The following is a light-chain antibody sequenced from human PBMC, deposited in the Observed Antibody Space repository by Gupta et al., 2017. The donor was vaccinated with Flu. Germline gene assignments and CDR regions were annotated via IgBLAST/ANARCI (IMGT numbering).Light chain of an antibody. J-gene: IGLJ1*01. Sequence: SALTQPASVSGSPGPSITISCTGTSSDVGSSDYVSWYQTHPDKAPKLIIYDVTKRPSGVSSRFSGSKSGNTASLTITGLQAEDETNYYCSSYTSGSTVYVFGTGTKVTVL. CDR3: SSYTSGSTVYV. V-gene: IGLV2-14*03. CDR2: DVT. CDR1: SSDVGSSDY.